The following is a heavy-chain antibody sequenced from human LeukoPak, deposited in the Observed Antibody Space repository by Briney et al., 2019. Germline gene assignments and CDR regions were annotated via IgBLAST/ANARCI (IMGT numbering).Heavy chain of an antibody. Sequence: GGSLRLPCAASGFTFDDYAMHWVRQVPGKGLEWVSGISWNSGSIGYVDSVKGRFSISRDNAKNSLYLQMNSLRPEDTALYYCAKDDYDFWSATDYWGQGTLVTVSS. CDR1: GFTFDDYA. D-gene: IGHD3-3*01. J-gene: IGHJ4*02. V-gene: IGHV3-9*01. CDR3: AKDDYDFWSATDY. CDR2: ISWNSGSI.